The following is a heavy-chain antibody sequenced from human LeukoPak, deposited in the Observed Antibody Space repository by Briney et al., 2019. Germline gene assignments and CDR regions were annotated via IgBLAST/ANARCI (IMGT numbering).Heavy chain of an antibody. CDR1: GFTFSGSA. V-gene: IGHV3-73*01. CDR3: TRHGPTVTSGDH. D-gene: IGHD4-17*01. CDR2: IRSKANSYAT. Sequence: GGSLRLSCAASGFTFSGSAMHWVRQASGKGLEWVGRIRSKANSYATAYAASVKGRFTISRDDSKNTAYLQMNSLKTEDTAVYYCTRHGPTVTSGDHWGQGTLVTVSS. J-gene: IGHJ4*02.